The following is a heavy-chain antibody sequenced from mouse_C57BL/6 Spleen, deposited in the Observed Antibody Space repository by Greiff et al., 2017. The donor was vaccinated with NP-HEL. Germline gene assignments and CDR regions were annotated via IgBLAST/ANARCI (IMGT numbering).Heavy chain of an antibody. D-gene: IGHD2-5*01. Sequence: VQLQQSGAELVKPGASVKLSCKASGYTFTSYWMQWVKQRPGQGLEWIGEIDPSDSYTNYNQKFKGKATLTVDTSSSTAYMQLSSLTSEDSAVYYWSSKRDYSNYDYFDYWGQGNTLTVSS. CDR1: GYTFTSYW. J-gene: IGHJ2*01. CDR2: IDPSDSYT. CDR3: SSKRDYSNYDYFDY. V-gene: IGHV1-50*01.